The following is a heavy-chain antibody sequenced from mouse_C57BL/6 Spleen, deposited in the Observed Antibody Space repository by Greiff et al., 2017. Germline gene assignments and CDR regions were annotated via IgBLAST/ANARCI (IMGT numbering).Heavy chain of an antibody. CDR1: GYTFTSYW. J-gene: IGHJ2*01. CDR3: ARDFYFDY. V-gene: IGHV1-61*01. CDR2: IYPSDSET. Sequence: QVQLQQPGAELVRPGSSVKLSCKASGYTFTSYWMDWVKQRPGQGLEWIGNIYPSDSETHYNQKFKDKATLTVDKSSSTAYMQLSNLTSEDSAVYYCARDFYFDYWGQGTTLTVSS.